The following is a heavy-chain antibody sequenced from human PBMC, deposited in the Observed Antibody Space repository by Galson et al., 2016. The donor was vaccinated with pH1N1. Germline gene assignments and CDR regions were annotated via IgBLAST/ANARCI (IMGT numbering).Heavy chain of an antibody. D-gene: IGHD5-12*01. J-gene: IGHJ4*02. CDR2: ILCDGTNE. CDR1: GFPFTSYA. CDR3: ARDSEYSGHEGFH. Sequence: LRLSCAASGFPFTSYAMHWVRQAPGKGLEWVAVILCDGTNEYYADSVKGRFTISRDKTQSTVYLQMNSLRTEDTAVYYCARDSEYSGHEGFHWAQGTLVIVSS. V-gene: IGHV3-30*04.